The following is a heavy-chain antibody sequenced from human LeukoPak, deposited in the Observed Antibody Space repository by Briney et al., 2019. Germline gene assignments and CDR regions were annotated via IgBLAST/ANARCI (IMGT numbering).Heavy chain of an antibody. Sequence: PSQTLSLTCTVSGGSISSGGYYWSWIRQHPGKGLEWIGEINHSGSTYYNPSLKSRVTISVDTSKNQFSLKLSSVTAADTAVYYCARALSGDYFEDWGQGTLVTVSS. J-gene: IGHJ4*02. V-gene: IGHV4-30-4*08. CDR3: ARALSGDYFED. CDR2: INHSGST. CDR1: GGSISSGGYY. D-gene: IGHD2/OR15-2a*01.